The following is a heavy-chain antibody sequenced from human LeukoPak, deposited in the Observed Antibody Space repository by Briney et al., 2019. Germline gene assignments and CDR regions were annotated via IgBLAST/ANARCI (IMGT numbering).Heavy chain of an antibody. CDR3: ASLWSGYYLFDY. CDR1: GITLSNYG. CDR2: ISDSGGRT. V-gene: IGHV3-23*01. D-gene: IGHD3-3*01. Sequence: GGSLRLSCAVSGITLSNYGMSWVRQAPGKGLEWVAGISDSGGRTNYADSVKGRFTISRDNPKNTLYLQMNSLRAEDTAVYYCASLWSGYYLFDYWGQGTLVTVSS. J-gene: IGHJ4*02.